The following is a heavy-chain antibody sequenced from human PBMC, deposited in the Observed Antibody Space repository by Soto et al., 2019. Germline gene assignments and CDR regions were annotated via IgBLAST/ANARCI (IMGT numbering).Heavy chain of an antibody. CDR2: ISVYNGNT. D-gene: IGHD3-22*01. Sequence: QVQLVQSGAEVKKPGASVKVSCKASGYTFTSYGISWVRQAPGQGREWMGWISVYNGNTNYAQKLQGRVTMSTDTSTSTAYMELRSLRSDDTAVYYCAREDSSGYKGGCRYWGQGTLVTVSS. CDR1: GYTFTSYG. J-gene: IGHJ4*02. V-gene: IGHV1-18*01. CDR3: AREDSSGYKGGCRY.